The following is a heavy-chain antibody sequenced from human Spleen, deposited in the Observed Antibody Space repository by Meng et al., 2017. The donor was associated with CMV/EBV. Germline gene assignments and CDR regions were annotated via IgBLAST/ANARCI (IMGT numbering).Heavy chain of an antibody. Sequence: GGSLRLSCAASGFTFRSHAMTWVRQAPGKGLKWVSVIYRGGSRTYYGDSVKGRLTIARDNFNNILSLQMKGLRAEDTAVYYCAKSPPFLFDPRGQGTLVTVSS. V-gene: IGHV3-23*03. CDR2: IYRGGSRT. J-gene: IGHJ5*02. CDR3: AKSPPFLFDP. CDR1: GFTFRSHA.